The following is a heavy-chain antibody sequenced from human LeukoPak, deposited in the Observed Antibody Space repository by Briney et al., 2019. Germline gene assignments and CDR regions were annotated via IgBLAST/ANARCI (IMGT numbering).Heavy chain of an antibody. CDR2: IYYSGST. D-gene: IGHD4-17*01. CDR3: AKEIDYGEVDC. J-gene: IGHJ4*02. CDR1: GGSISSSSYY. Sequence: SETLSLTCTVSGGSISSSSYYWGWIRQPPGKGLEWIGSIYYSGSTYYNPSLKSRVTISVDTSKNQFSLKLSSVTAADTAVYYCAKEIDYGEVDCWGQGTLVTVSS. V-gene: IGHV4-39*02.